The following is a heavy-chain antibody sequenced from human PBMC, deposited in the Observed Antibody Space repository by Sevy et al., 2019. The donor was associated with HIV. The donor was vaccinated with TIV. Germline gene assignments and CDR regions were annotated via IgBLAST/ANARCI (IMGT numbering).Heavy chain of an antibody. CDR2: IYPGDSDT. J-gene: IGHJ4*02. CDR3: ARHTAQHCSSTSGYRPSDRFFDY. Sequence: GESLKISCKGSGYSFTSYWIGWVRQMPGKGLEWMGIIYPGDSDTRYSPSFQCQVTISADKSISTAYLQCSSLKASDTAMYYCARHTAQHCSSTSGYRPSDRFFDYWCQGTLVTVSS. D-gene: IGHD2-2*01. CDR1: GYSFTSYW. V-gene: IGHV5-51*01.